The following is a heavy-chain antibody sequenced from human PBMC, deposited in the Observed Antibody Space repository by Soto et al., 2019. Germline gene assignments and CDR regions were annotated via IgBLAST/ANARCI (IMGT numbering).Heavy chain of an antibody. J-gene: IGHJ4*02. CDR3: ARDVGYDYVN. V-gene: IGHV3-7*01. CDR1: GFTFSSYW. D-gene: IGHD5-12*01. Sequence: EVQLVESGGGLVQPGGSLRFSCAVSGFTFSSYWMSWVRQAPGKGLEWVATIKTDGSEKYYVDSVKGRFTISRDNAENSLYLQMNSLSAEDTAVYFCARDVGYDYVNWGQGTLVTVSS. CDR2: IKTDGSEK.